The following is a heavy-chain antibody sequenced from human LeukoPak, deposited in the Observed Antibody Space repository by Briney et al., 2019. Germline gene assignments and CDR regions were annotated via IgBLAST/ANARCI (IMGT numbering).Heavy chain of an antibody. D-gene: IGHD3-22*01. CDR1: GASISGYY. V-gene: IGHV4-59*01. CDR3: ARVLLSSGSST. Sequence: SETLSLTCSVSGASISGYYYNWIRQPPGKGLEWIGYVYYSGITNFNPSLKSRVTMSVDTSKNQFSLKVSSVTAADTAVYYCARVLLSSGSSTWGQGTLVTVSS. CDR2: VYYSGIT. J-gene: IGHJ5*02.